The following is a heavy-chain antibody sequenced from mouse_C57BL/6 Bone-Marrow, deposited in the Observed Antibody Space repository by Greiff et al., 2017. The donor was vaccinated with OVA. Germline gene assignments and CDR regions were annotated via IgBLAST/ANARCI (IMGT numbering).Heavy chain of an antibody. CDR1: GFTFSSYA. V-gene: IGHV5-4*03. CDR3: ARSTMITRYFDV. Sequence: EVKLMESGGGLVKPGGSLKLSCAASGFTFSSYAMSWVRQTPEKRLEWVATISDGGSYTYYPDNVKGRFTISRDNAKNNLYLQMSHLKSEDTAMYYCARSTMITRYFDVWGTGTTVTVSS. D-gene: IGHD2-4*01. CDR2: ISDGGSYT. J-gene: IGHJ1*03.